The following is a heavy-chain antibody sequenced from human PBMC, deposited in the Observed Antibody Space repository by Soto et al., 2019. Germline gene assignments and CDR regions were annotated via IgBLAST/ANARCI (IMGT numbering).Heavy chain of an antibody. D-gene: IGHD1-26*01. V-gene: IGHV4-30-4*01. J-gene: IGHJ5*02. Sequence: QVQLQESGPGLVKPSQTLSLTCTVSGGSISSGDYYWSWIRQPPGKGLAWIGYIYYSGSTYYNPSLKSRVTISVDTSKNQFSLKLSSVTAADTAVYYCARVVEIVGATNNWFDPWGQGTLVTVSS. CDR1: GGSISSGDYY. CDR2: IYYSGST. CDR3: ARVVEIVGATNNWFDP.